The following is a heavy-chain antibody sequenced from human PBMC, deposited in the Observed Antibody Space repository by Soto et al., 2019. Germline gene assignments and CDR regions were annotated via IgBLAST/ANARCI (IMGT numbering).Heavy chain of an antibody. CDR2: IFYSGST. D-gene: IGHD6-19*01. CDR3: ARQGYISGWRGNWFDP. J-gene: IGHJ5*02. V-gene: IGHV4-39*01. CDR1: GGSISSSSYY. Sequence: SETLSLTCTVSGGSISSSSYYWGWIRQPPGKGLEWIGSIFYSGSTYYNPSLKSRVTISVDTSKNQFSLKLTSVTAADTAVYYCARQGYISGWRGNWFDPWGQGTPVTVSS.